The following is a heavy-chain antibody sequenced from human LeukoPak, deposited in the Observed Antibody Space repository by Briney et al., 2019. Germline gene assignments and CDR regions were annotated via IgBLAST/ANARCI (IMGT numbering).Heavy chain of an antibody. J-gene: IGHJ4*02. CDR3: AKDSGGPHFPIYFDY. D-gene: IGHD3-3*01. CDR2: ISGSGGST. V-gene: IGHV3-23*01. CDR1: GFTFSSYA. Sequence: PGGSLRLSCAASGFTFSSYAMSWVRQAPGKGLEWVSAISGSGGSTYYADSVKGRFTISRDNSKNTLYLQMNSLRAEDTAVYYCAKDSGGPHFPIYFDYWGRGTLVTVSS.